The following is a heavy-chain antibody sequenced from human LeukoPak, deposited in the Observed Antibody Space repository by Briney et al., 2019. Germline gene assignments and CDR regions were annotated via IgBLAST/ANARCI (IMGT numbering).Heavy chain of an antibody. CDR1: GITVSRNY. Sequence: PGGSLRLSCAASGITVSRNYMSWVRQAPGKGLEWVAIVNEDGSEKYYVDSVKGRFTISRDNAEKSLFLQMNSVRAEDTAVYHCARDWSSGPRGIDLLGRGTLVTVSS. J-gene: IGHJ2*01. V-gene: IGHV3-7*03. CDR2: VNEDGSEK. D-gene: IGHD3-10*01. CDR3: ARDWSSGPRGIDL.